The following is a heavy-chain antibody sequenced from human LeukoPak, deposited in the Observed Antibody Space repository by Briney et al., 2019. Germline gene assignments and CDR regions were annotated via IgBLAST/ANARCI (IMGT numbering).Heavy chain of an antibody. D-gene: IGHD4-17*01. CDR1: GFTFSSYG. Sequence: GRSLRLSCAASGFTFSSYGMHWVRQAPGKGLEWVAVISYDGSNKYYADSVKGRFTISRDNSKNTLYLQMNSLRAEDTAVYYCARDPSYDYGDYRGYFDLWGRGTLVTVSS. CDR3: ARDPSYDYGDYRGYFDL. CDR2: ISYDGSNK. V-gene: IGHV3-30*03. J-gene: IGHJ2*01.